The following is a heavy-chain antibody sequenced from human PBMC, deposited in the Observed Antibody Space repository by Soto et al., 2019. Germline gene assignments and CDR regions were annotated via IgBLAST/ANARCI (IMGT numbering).Heavy chain of an antibody. CDR3: ARDRLGYCSGGSCPGYFDY. D-gene: IGHD2-15*01. J-gene: IGHJ4*02. CDR1: GDSVSSNSAA. CDR2: TYYRSKWYS. V-gene: IGHV6-1*01. Sequence: SQTLSLTCDISGDSVSSNSAAWNWIGQTPSRGLEWLGRTYYRSKWYSNYAISVKSRVTVNPDTFKNQFSLQLNSVTAADTAVYYCARDRLGYCSGGSCPGYFDYWGQGTLVTVSS.